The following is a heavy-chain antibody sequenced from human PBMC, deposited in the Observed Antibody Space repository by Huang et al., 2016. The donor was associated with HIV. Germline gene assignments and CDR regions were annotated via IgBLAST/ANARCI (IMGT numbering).Heavy chain of an antibody. J-gene: IGHJ4*02. D-gene: IGHD6-13*01. CDR3: ARGRGSSWSLFDT. CDR2: IKQRGRT. V-gene: IGHV4-34*02. CDR1: GESLSDFF. Sequence: QVQLEQWGARLLKPSETLSLTCAVYGESLSDFFWSWIRQPPGKGLEWIGEIKQRGRTNYNPSLKSRVTIAVDTSKKQFSLKLKSVTAADTSMYYCARGRGSSWSLFDTWGQGSLVTVFS.